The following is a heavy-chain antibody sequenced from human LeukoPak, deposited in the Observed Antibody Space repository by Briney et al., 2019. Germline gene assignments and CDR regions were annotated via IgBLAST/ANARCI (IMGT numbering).Heavy chain of an antibody. CDR1: GFTFSDYY. CDR2: ISSSGSTI. V-gene: IGHV3-11*01. CDR3: AKVEVGCSSGWYDFDY. D-gene: IGHD6-19*01. Sequence: PGGSLRLSCAASGFTFSDYYMSWIRQAPGKGLEWVSYISSSGSTIYYADSVKGRFTISRDNAKNSLYLQINSLRAEDTAVYYCAKVEVGCSSGWYDFDYWGQGTLVTVSS. J-gene: IGHJ4*02.